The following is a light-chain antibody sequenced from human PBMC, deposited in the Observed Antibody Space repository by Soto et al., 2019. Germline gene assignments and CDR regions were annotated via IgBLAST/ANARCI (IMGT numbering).Light chain of an antibody. J-gene: IGKJ1*01. Sequence: EIVMTQSPATLSVSPGERATLSCRASQSVSSSLAWYQQKPGQAPRLLIYGASTRATGIPARFSGSGSGTEFTLTISSLQSEDFAVYYCQQYNNWHWTFGQGTKVEIK. V-gene: IGKV3-15*01. CDR1: QSVSSS. CDR2: GAS. CDR3: QQYNNWHWT.